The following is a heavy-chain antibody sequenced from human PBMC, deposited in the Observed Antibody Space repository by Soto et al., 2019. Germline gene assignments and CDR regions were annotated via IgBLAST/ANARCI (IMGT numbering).Heavy chain of an antibody. CDR1: GFTFSSYG. J-gene: IGHJ6*02. CDR2: ISHDGSNK. CDR3: AKDRLRGGFLTTATTNGMDV. D-gene: IGHD1-26*01. V-gene: IGHV3-30*18. Sequence: QVQLVESGGGVVQPGRSLRLSCAASGFTFSSYGMHWVRQAPGKELEWVALISHDGSNKYYVDSVKGRFTNSRDNSKNTLFLQMNSLRAGDTAVYYCAKDRLRGGFLTTATTNGMDVWGQGTTVTVSS.